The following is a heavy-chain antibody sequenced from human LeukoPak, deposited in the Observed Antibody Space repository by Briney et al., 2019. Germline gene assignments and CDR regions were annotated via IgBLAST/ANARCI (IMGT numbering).Heavy chain of an antibody. V-gene: IGHV3-23*01. Sequence: RGSLRLSCAMTFKYYAVSWVRQAPGKGLGWVSSISGRGTETYYADSVQGRFTISKDTSGSTVFLEMNSLRADDTAVYYCAKALREGHRPVYTYSYMAVWGQGTTVTVSS. J-gene: IGHJ6*03. CDR2: ISGRGTET. CDR3: AKALREGHRPVYTYSYMAV. CDR1: TFKYYA. D-gene: IGHD5-24*01.